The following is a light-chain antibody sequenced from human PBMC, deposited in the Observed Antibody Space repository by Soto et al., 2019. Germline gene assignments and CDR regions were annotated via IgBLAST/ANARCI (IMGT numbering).Light chain of an antibody. CDR1: QSISSL. V-gene: IGKV1-5*01. CDR2: DAS. CDR3: QQYNSYPIT. J-gene: IGKJ5*01. Sequence: PMGQSPYTLSASVGDSVTIPCRASQSISSLLAWYPQKPGKAPKLLIYDASSLESGVPSRFCGSGSGTEYTLPISSLQPDDFATYYCQQYNSYPITFGQGTRLEIK.